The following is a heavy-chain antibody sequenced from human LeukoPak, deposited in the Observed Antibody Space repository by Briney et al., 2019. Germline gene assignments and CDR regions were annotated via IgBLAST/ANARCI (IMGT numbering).Heavy chain of an antibody. CDR2: IGASNGYT. Sequence: GASVKVSCKASGYTFTSYGFSWVRQAPGQGLEWLGWIGASNGYTNYAQKVQGRVTLTTDTSTSTAYMELRSLRSDDTAVYYCARDQPSCSGPSCYKYYYYGMDVWGQGTTVTVSS. CDR1: GYTFTSYG. J-gene: IGHJ6*02. D-gene: IGHD2-2*02. V-gene: IGHV1-18*01. CDR3: ARDQPSCSGPSCYKYYYYGMDV.